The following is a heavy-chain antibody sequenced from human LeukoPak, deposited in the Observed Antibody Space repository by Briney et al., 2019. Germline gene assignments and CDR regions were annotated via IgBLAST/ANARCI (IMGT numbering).Heavy chain of an antibody. V-gene: IGHV4-59*01. Sequence: SETLSLTCTVSGGSISSYYWSWIRQPPGKGLERIGYIYYSGSTNYNPSLKSRVTISVDTSKNQFSLKLSSVTAADTAVYYCATVDTDDAFDIWGQGTMVTVSS. CDR2: IYYSGST. J-gene: IGHJ3*02. CDR1: GGSISSYY. D-gene: IGHD5-18*01. CDR3: ATVDTDDAFDI.